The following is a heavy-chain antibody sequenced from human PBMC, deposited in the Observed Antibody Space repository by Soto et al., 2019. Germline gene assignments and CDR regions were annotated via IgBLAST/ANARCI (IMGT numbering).Heavy chain of an antibody. CDR3: AIDAPLASPVLGSFDP. D-gene: IGHD1-26*01. V-gene: IGHV1-18*01. J-gene: IGHJ5*02. CDR1: GYTFTSYG. Sequence: ASVKVSCKASGYTFTSYGISWVRQAPGQGLEWMGWISAYNGNTNYAQKLQGRVTMTTDTSTSTAYMEPRSLRSDDTAVYYCAIDAPLASPVLGSFDPWGQGTLVTVSS. CDR2: ISAYNGNT.